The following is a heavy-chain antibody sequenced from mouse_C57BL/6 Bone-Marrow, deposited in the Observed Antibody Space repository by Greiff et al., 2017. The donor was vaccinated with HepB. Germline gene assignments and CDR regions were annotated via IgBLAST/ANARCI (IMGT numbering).Heavy chain of an antibody. V-gene: IGHV1-59*01. CDR1: GYTFTSYW. CDR2: IDPSDSYT. D-gene: IGHD2-4*01. J-gene: IGHJ3*01. Sequence: QVQLQQPGAELVRPGTSVKLSCKASGYTFTSYWMHWVKQRPGQGLEWIGVIDPSDSYTNYNQKFKGKATLTVDTSSSTAYMQLSSLTSEDSAVYYCARWDDYVSWFAYWGQGTLVTVSA. CDR3: ARWDDYVSWFAY.